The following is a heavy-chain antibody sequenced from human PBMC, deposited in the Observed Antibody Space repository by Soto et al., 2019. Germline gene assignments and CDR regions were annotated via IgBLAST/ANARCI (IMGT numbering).Heavy chain of an antibody. D-gene: IGHD2-2*01. V-gene: IGHV4-34*01. CDR1: GGSFSGYY. J-gene: IGHJ5*02. CDR2: INHSGST. Sequence: QVQLQQWGAGLLKPSETLSLTCAVYGGSFSGYYWSWIRQPPGKGLEWIGEINHSGSTNYNPSLKSRVTISVDTSKNQCSLKLSSVTAADTAVYYCARVMGYCSSTSCYVGWFDPWGQGTLVTVSS. CDR3: ARVMGYCSSTSCYVGWFDP.